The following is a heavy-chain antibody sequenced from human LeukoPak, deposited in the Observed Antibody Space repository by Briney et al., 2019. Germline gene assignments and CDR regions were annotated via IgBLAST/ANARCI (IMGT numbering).Heavy chain of an antibody. CDR2: ISYDGGNK. V-gene: IGHV3-30*18. CDR3: AKDGIVVSYFDY. CDR1: GFTFNSYG. J-gene: IGHJ4*02. D-gene: IGHD3-22*01. Sequence: PGGSLRLSCAASGFTFNSYGIHWVRQAPGKGLEWVAIISYDGGNKYYADSVKGRFTISRDNSKNTLYLQMNSLRAEDTAMYYCAKDGIVVSYFDYWGQGTLVTVSS.